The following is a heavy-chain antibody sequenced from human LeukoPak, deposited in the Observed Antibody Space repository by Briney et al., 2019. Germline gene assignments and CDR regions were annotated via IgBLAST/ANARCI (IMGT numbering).Heavy chain of an antibody. CDR3: ARHGGPLWFGEPLAY. Sequence: SETLSLTCTVSGGSISSYYWSWIRQPPGKGLEWIGYIYYSGSTNYNPSLKSRVTISVDTSKNQFSLKLSSVTAADTAVYYCARHGGPLWFGEPLAYWGQGTLVTVSS. J-gene: IGHJ4*02. V-gene: IGHV4-59*08. CDR1: GGSISSYY. D-gene: IGHD3-10*01. CDR2: IYYSGST.